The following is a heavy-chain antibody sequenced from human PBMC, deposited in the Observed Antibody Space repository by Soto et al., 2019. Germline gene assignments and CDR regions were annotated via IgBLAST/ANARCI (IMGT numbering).Heavy chain of an antibody. V-gene: IGHV5-51*01. CDR1: CYSFTSYL. D-gene: IGHD3-3*01. Sequence: GESLKISCEGSCYSFTSYLIACVRQIPGKGLEWMVIIYPGDSDTRYSPSFQGQVTISADKSIRTLYLQWSSLKASDTAMYYGARFAWNFCKPGEVWGPGTTVTVSS. CDR2: IYPGDSDT. CDR3: ARFAWNFCKPGEV. J-gene: IGHJ6*02.